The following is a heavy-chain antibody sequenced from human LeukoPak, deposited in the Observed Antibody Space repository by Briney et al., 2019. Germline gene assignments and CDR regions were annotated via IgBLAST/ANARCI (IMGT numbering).Heavy chain of an antibody. D-gene: IGHD5-18*01. CDR3: ARDSGDGIQLWSDLDY. CDR1: GFTVSSNT. CDR2: LQRDGTT. Sequence: PGGSLRLSCAASGFTVSSNTVIWVRQAPGKGLEWVSVLQRDGTTYYKDSVEGRFTISRDNSKNTLYLQMNSLRAEDTAVYYCARDSGDGIQLWSDLDYWGQGTLVTVSS. V-gene: IGHV3-53*01. J-gene: IGHJ4*02.